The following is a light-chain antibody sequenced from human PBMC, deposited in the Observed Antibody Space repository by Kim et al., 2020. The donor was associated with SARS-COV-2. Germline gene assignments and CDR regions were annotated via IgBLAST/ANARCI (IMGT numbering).Light chain of an antibody. J-gene: IGLJ3*02. CDR2: YDS. CDR1: NIRSKI. CDR3: QVWDSSSDHPV. Sequence: PGKTARSARGGNNIRSKIVQCEQPKPGQDPVLVIYYDSYRPSGIPERFSGSNSGNTATLTISRVEAGDEADYYCQVWDSSSDHPVFGGGTQLTVL. V-gene: IGLV3-21*04.